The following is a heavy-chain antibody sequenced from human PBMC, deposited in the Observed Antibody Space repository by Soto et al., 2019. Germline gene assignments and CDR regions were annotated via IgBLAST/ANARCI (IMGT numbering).Heavy chain of an antibody. CDR3: ATYREGSYAPPYDY. V-gene: IGHV3-23*01. CDR2: ISAYGGT. J-gene: IGHJ4*02. Sequence: PGGSLRLSCVASGFAFWGDWMSWVRQAPGKGLEWVSSISAYGGTFYADSVKGRFTISRDNSKNTMYLQMNSLRDDDMAVYYCATYREGSYAPPYDYWGQGTVVTVSS. D-gene: IGHD3-16*01. CDR1: GFAFWGDW.